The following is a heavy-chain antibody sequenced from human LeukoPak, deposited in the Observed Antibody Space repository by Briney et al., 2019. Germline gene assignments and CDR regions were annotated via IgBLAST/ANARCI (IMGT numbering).Heavy chain of an antibody. CDR2: INRDGSST. J-gene: IGHJ3*02. CDR1: GFTFSSDW. CDR3: ARVYGSGWYLDAFDM. V-gene: IGHV3-74*01. Sequence: GGSLRLSCAASGFTFSSDWMHWVRQVPGKGLVWVSRINRDGSSTSYADSVKGRFTISRDNAKNTLYLQINSLRAEDTAVYYCARVYGSGWYLDAFDMWGQGTMVTVSS. D-gene: IGHD6-19*01.